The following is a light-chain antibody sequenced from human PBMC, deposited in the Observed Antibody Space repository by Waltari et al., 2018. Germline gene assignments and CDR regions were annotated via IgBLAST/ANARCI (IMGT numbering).Light chain of an antibody. J-gene: IGKJ1*01. V-gene: IGKV3-20*01. CDR3: QKYERLPAT. Sequence: EIVLTQSPGTLSLSPGARATLSCRASQSVGTYLAWYQQTPGQAPRLLIYGASNRAAGIPDRFSGSGSGTDFSLTISRLEPEDFAVYYCQKYERLPATFGQGTKVEIK. CDR2: GAS. CDR1: QSVGTY.